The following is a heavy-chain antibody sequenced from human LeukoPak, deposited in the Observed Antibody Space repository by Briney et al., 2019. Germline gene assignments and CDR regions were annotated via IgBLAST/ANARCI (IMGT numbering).Heavy chain of an antibody. CDR3: AREGYSSSWYRD. CDR2: MNANSGNT. D-gene: IGHD6-13*01. V-gene: IGHV1-8*01. J-gene: IGHJ4*02. CDR1: GYTFTSYD. Sequence: ASVKVSCKASGYTFTSYDINWVRQATGQGLEWMGWMNANSGNTGYAQKFQGRVTMTRNTSISTAYMELSSLTSEDTDAYSCAREGYSSSWYRDWGQGTLVTVSS.